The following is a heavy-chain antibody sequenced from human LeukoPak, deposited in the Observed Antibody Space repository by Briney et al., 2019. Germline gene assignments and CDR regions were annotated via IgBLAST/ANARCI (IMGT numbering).Heavy chain of an antibody. CDR3: AQTDNSGWYVIDY. CDR1: GFTFVSYA. V-gene: IGHV3-23*01. D-gene: IGHD6-19*01. CDR2: ISVGGDST. J-gene: IGHJ4*02. Sequence: GGSLRLSCAAVGFTFVSYAMDWVRQAPGRGLEWVSAISVGGDSTFYADSVKGRFTISRDNSKNTLYLQMNSLRAEHTAVYYCAQTDNSGWYVIDYWGQGTLVTVSS.